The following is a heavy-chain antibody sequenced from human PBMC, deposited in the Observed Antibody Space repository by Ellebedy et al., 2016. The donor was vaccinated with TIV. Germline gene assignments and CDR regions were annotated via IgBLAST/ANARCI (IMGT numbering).Heavy chain of an antibody. D-gene: IGHD3-10*01. CDR2: IKEDGSEK. Sequence: GESLKISXAASGFTFSYYWMGWVRQAPGKGLEWVANIKEDGSEKYYVDSVKGRFTVSRDNAKNSLYLQMNSLRGEDTAVYYCARGMIIYWGQGTLVTVSS. CDR1: GFTFSYYW. J-gene: IGHJ4*02. V-gene: IGHV3-7*03. CDR3: ARGMIIY.